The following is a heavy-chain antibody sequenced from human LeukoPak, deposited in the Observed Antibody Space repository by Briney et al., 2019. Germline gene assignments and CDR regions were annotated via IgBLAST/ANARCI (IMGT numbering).Heavy chain of an antibody. J-gene: IGHJ4*02. D-gene: IGHD5-18*01. CDR1: GFTFSSYS. CDR2: ISSGSSYI. V-gene: IGHV3-21*01. CDR3: ARDKDTAMVGDLIDY. Sequence: GGSLRLSCAASGFTFSSYSMNWVRQAPGKGLEWVSSISSGSSYIYYADSVKGRFTISRDNAKNSLYLQMNSLRAEDTAVYYCARDKDTAMVGDLIDYWGQGTLVTVSS.